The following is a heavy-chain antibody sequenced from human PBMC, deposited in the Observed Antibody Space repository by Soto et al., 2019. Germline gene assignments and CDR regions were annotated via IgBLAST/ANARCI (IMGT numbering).Heavy chain of an antibody. CDR2: ISYDGSNR. CDR3: AKDRMVRSYYYGMDV. J-gene: IGHJ6*02. CDR1: GDSGFSFSSYG. V-gene: IGHV3-30*18. D-gene: IGHD5-18*01. Sequence: QVHLVESGGGVVQPGGSLRLSCAASGDSGFSFSSYGIHWVRQAPGKGLEWVSVISYDGSNRHFADSVKGRFAVSRDDDMHTVYLQMNALRPEDTAVYYCAKDRMVRSYYYGMDVWGQGTTVTVSS.